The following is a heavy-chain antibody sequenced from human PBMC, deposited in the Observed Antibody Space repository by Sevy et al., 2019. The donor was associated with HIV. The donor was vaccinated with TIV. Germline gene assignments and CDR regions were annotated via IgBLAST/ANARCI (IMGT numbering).Heavy chain of an antibody. J-gene: IGHJ4*02. CDR2: IWYDGSNK. Sequence: GGSLRLSCAASGFTFSSYGMHWVRQAPGKGLEWVAVIWYDGSNKYYADSVKGRFTISRDNSKNTLYLQMNSLRAEDTAVYYCAREFGSGYAFDYWSQGTLVTVSS. D-gene: IGHD5-12*01. V-gene: IGHV3-33*01. CDR1: GFTFSSYG. CDR3: AREFGSGYAFDY.